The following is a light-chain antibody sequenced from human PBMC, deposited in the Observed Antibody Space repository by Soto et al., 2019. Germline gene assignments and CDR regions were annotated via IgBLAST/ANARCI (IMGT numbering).Light chain of an antibody. CDR2: GAS. CDR3: QQYLIWPWT. V-gene: IGKV3-15*01. CDR1: QSISNY. Sequence: EIVMTQSPPTLSVSPGEGVTLSCKASQSISNYLAWYQHKPGQAPRLLINGASIRATGFPARFSGSGSGEDFTLTISSVQSDDFAVYYCQQYLIWPWTFGQGTKVEIK. J-gene: IGKJ1*01.